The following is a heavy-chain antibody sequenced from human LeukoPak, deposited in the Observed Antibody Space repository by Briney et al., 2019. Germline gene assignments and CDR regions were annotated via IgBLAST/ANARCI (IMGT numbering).Heavy chain of an antibody. V-gene: IGHV1-8*01. CDR1: GYTFTSYD. D-gene: IGHD6-13*01. CDR2: MTPNSGNT. Sequence: ASVKVSCKASGYTFTSYDINWVRQATGQGLEWMGWMTPNSGNTGYAQKFQGRVTMTRNTSISTAYMELSSLRSEDTAVYSCARHGEIAAAGYYYYYMDVWGKGTTVTVSS. CDR3: ARHGEIAAAGYYYYYMDV. J-gene: IGHJ6*03.